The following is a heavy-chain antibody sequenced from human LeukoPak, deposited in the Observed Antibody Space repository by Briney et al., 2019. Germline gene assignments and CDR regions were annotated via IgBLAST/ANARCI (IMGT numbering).Heavy chain of an antibody. Sequence: PSETLSLTCAVYGGSFSGYYWSWIRQPPGKGLEWIGEINHSGSTNYNPSLKSRVTISVDTSKKQFSLKLSSATAADTALYYCASSWFAVTGTETNWFDPWGQGTLVTVSS. J-gene: IGHJ5*02. CDR2: INHSGST. CDR3: ASSWFAVTGTETNWFDP. V-gene: IGHV4-34*01. CDR1: GGSFSGYY. D-gene: IGHD6-19*01.